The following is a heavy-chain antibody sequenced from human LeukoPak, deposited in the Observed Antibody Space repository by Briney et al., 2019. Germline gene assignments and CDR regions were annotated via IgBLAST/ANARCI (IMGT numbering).Heavy chain of an antibody. Sequence: GESQKISCKGSGYSFTSYWIGWVRQMPGKGLEWMGIIYPGDSDTRYSPSFQGQVTISADKSISTAYLQWSSLKASDTAMYYCARHRGPRGYSYGSFDYWGQGTLVTVSS. J-gene: IGHJ4*02. CDR1: GYSFTSYW. CDR3: ARHRGPRGYSYGSFDY. CDR2: IYPGDSDT. V-gene: IGHV5-51*01. D-gene: IGHD5-18*01.